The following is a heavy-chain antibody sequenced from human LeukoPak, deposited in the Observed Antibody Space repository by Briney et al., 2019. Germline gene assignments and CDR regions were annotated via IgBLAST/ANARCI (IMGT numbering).Heavy chain of an antibody. D-gene: IGHD6-13*01. CDR1: GGSISSSSYY. CDR3: ARHHSSSWKAVFDY. J-gene: IGHJ4*02. Sequence: PSETLSLTCTVSGGSISSSSYYWGWIRQPPGKGLEWIGSIYYSGSTYYNPSLKSRVTISVDTSKNQFSLKLSSVTAADTAVYYCARHHSSSWKAVFDYWGQGTLVTVSS. V-gene: IGHV4-39*01. CDR2: IYYSGST.